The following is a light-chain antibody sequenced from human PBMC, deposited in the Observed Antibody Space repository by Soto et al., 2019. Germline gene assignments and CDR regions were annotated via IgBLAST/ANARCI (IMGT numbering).Light chain of an antibody. CDR2: AAS. V-gene: IGKV1-39*01. Sequence: DIQMTQSPSSLSASVGDRVTITCRASQSIASYLNWFQQKPGKDPRLLIYAASSLQSGVPSRCIGSGSGKAFNLTISSLQPEDFETYYCQQSSKYTMYTFGQGTKLYIK. J-gene: IGKJ2*01. CDR1: QSIASY. CDR3: QQSSKYTMYT.